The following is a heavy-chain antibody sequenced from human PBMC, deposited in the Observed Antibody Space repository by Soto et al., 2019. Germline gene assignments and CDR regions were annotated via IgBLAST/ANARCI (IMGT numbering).Heavy chain of an antibody. CDR3: AKSSSKQLARKFSFDY. J-gene: IGHJ4*02. CDR1: GFTFSSYA. CDR2: ISGSGGST. Sequence: GGSLRLSCAASGFTFSSYAMSWVRQAPGKGLEWVSAISGSGGSTYYADSVKGRFTISRDNSKNTLYLQMNSLRAEDTAVYYCAKSSSKQLARKFSFDYWGQGTLVTVSS. V-gene: IGHV3-23*01. D-gene: IGHD6-6*01.